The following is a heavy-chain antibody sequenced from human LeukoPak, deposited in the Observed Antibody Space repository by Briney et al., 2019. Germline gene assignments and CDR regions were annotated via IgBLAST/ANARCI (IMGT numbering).Heavy chain of an antibody. V-gene: IGHV4-39*01. CDR2: IYYSGST. CDR3: AQTGYFDY. CDR1: GGSISSSSYY. D-gene: IGHD6-13*01. J-gene: IGHJ4*02. Sequence: SETLSLTCTVSGGSISSSSYYWGWIRQPPGKGLEWIGSIYYSGSTYYNPSLKSRVTISVDTSKNQFSLKLSSVTAADTAVYYCAQTGYFDYWGQGTLVTVSS.